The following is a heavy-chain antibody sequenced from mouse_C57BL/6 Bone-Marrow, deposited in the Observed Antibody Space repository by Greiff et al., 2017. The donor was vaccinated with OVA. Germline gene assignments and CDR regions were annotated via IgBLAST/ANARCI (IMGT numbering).Heavy chain of an antibody. CDR2: ISGGGGNT. CDR3: ARLYDYDAWCAY. CDR1: GFTFSSYT. Sequence: EVKLMESGGGLVKPGGSLKLSCAASGFTFSSYTMSWVRQTPEKRLEWVATISGGGGNTYYPDSVKGQFTISRDNAKNTLYLQMSSLRSEDTALYYCARLYDYDAWCAYWGQGTLVTVSA. D-gene: IGHD2-4*01. V-gene: IGHV5-9*01. J-gene: IGHJ3*01.